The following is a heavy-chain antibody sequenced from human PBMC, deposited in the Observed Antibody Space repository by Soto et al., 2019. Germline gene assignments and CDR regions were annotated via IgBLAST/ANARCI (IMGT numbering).Heavy chain of an antibody. J-gene: IGHJ5*02. D-gene: IGHD3-9*01. CDR3: ARDFERSAIGP. Sequence: GASVKVSCKASGYTFTGHYIHWVRQAPEQGPEWMGEIGPESGATRYAQKFQGRVTMTRDMSITTVYMELNNLSPDDTAVYFCARDFERSAIGPWGQGTSVTVSS. CDR1: GYTFTGHY. CDR2: IGPESGAT. V-gene: IGHV1-2*02.